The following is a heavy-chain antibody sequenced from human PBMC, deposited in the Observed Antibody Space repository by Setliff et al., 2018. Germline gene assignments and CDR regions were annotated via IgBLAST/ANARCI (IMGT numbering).Heavy chain of an antibody. V-gene: IGHV1-58*02. Sequence: GASMKVSCKASGFTFTSSAMQWVRQARGQRLEWIGWIVVGSGNTNYAQKFQERVTITRDMSTSTAYMELSSLRSEDTAVYYCAAQMRRGTGTPAYYYYGMDVWGQGTTVTVSS. D-gene: IGHD1-1*01. CDR2: IVVGSGNT. CDR1: GFTFTSSA. J-gene: IGHJ6*02. CDR3: AAQMRRGTGTPAYYYYGMDV.